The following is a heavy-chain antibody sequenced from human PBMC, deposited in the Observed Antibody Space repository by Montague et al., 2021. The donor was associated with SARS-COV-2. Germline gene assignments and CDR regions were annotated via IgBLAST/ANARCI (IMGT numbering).Heavy chain of an antibody. J-gene: IGHJ4*02. CDR2: IYYSGST. Sequence: TLSLTCTVSGGSISSGGYYWSWIRQHPGKGLEWIGYIYYSGSTCYNPSLKGRVTISVDTSKNQFSLKLSSVTAAATAVYYCARGRVLTIFGVVWDFDNWGQGTMVTVSS. V-gene: IGHV4-31*03. CDR1: GGSISSGGYY. CDR3: ARGRVLTIFGVVWDFDN. D-gene: IGHD3-3*01.